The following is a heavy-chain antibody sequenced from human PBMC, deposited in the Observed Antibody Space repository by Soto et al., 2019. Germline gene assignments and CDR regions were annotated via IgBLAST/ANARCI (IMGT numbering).Heavy chain of an antibody. J-gene: IGHJ5*02. V-gene: IGHV1-3*01. CDR2: INAGNGNT. CDR1: GYALTSYA. D-gene: IGHD2-15*01. Sequence: ASVKVSCKASGYALTSYAMHWVRQAPGQRLEWMGWINAGNGNTKYSQKFQGRVTITRDTSASTAYMELSSLRSEDTAVYYCARGSYCSGGSCYRNKSDWFDPWGQGTLVTVSS. CDR3: ARGSYCSGGSCYRNKSDWFDP.